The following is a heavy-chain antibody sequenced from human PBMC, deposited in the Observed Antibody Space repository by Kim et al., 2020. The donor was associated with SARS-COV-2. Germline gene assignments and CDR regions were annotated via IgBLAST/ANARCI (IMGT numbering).Heavy chain of an antibody. V-gene: IGHV4-31*02. CDR3: ASPYDSSGPDAFDI. D-gene: IGHD3-22*01. Sequence: SPSLKSRVTISVDTSKNQFSLKLSSVTAADTAVYYCASPYDSSGPDAFDIWGQGTMVTVSS. J-gene: IGHJ3*02.